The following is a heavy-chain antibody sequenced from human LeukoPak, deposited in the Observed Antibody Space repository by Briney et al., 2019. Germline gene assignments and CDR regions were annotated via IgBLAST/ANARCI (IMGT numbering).Heavy chain of an antibody. V-gene: IGHV4-59*08. D-gene: IGHD5-12*01. CDR3: VRQNLLVATSNPTFDY. CDR2: IYYSGTT. CDR1: DGSISSYY. J-gene: IGHJ4*02. Sequence: PSETLSLTCTVSDGSISSYYWSWIRQPPGKGLEWIGYIYYSGTTYYNPSLKSRVTISVDTSKNQFSLKVSSVTAADTAVYYCVRQNLLVATSNPTFDYWGQGTLVTVSS.